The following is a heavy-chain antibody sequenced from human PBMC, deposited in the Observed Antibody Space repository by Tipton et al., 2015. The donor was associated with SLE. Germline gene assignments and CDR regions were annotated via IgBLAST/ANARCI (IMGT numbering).Heavy chain of an antibody. V-gene: IGHV4-59*01. Sequence: TLSLTCTVSGGSISSYYWSWIRQPPGKGLEWIGYIFYSGSTNSNPFLKSRVTISVDTSKNQFSLNLRSVTAADTAVYYCARGRYSGYEFFDFWGQGTLVTVSS. D-gene: IGHD5-12*01. J-gene: IGHJ4*02. CDR1: GGSISSYY. CDR2: IFYSGST. CDR3: ARGRYSGYEFFDF.